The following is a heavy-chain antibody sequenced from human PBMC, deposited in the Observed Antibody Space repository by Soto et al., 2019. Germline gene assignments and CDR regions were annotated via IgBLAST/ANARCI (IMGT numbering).Heavy chain of an antibody. CDR3: ARDAGSESYLAY. D-gene: IGHD1-26*01. CDR1: GYTFTNYV. V-gene: IGHV1-18*01. CDR2: ISPFNGHT. J-gene: IGHJ4*02. Sequence: QVQLVQSGGEVKKPGASVKVSCKPSGYTFTNYVISWVRQAPGQGLEWMGWISPFNGHTKYAQKLQGRVTLTTDTSTSTAYMALRSLIYDDPAVYYCARDAGSESYLAYWGQGTLVTVSS.